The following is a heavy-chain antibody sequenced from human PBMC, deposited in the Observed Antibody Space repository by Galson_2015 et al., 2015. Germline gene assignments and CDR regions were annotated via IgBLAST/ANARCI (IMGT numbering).Heavy chain of an antibody. CDR3: TRHLRELIGGATDAFDI. CDR2: IRSKANSYAT. J-gene: IGHJ3*02. CDR1: GFTFSGSA. Sequence: SLRLSCAASGFTFSGSAMHWVRQASGKGLEWVGRIRSKANSYATAYAASVKGRFTISRDDSKNTAYLQMNSLKTEDTAVYYCTRHLRELIGGATDAFDIWGQGTMVTVSS. D-gene: IGHD7-27*01. V-gene: IGHV3-73*01.